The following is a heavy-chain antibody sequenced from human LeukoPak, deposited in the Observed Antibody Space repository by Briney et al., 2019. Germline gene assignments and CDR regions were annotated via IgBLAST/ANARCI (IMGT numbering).Heavy chain of an antibody. CDR3: ARGLMMAVAGRGEFHY. V-gene: IGHV4-59*12. CDR2: IYYSGST. CDR1: GGSISSYY. J-gene: IGHJ4*02. Sequence: PSETLSLTCIVSGGSISSYYWSWIRQPPGRGLEWIGYIYYSGSTNYNPSLKSRVTISVDTSKNQFSLKLSSLTAADTAVYYCARGLMMAVAGRGEFHYWGQGTLVTVSS. D-gene: IGHD6-13*01.